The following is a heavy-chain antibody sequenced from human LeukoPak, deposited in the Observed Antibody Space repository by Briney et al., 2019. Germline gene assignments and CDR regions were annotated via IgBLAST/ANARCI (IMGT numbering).Heavy chain of an antibody. J-gene: IGHJ3*02. CDR1: GGSISSSSYY. V-gene: IGHV4-39*07. CDR2: IYYSGST. D-gene: IGHD6-6*01. Sequence: SETLSLTCTVSGGSISSSSYYWGWIRQPQGKGLEWIGSIYYSGSTYYNPSLKSRVTISVDTSKNQFSLKLSSVTAADTAVYYCARGSLGAFDIWGQGTMVTVSS. CDR3: ARGSLGAFDI.